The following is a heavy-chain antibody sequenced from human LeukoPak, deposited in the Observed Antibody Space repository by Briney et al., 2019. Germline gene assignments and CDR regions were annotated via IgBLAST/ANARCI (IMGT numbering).Heavy chain of an antibody. J-gene: IGHJ4*02. CDR3: ARDRPTGY. CDR2: ISYDGSNK. Sequence: PGGSLRLSCAASGFTFSSYAMHWVRQAPGKGLEWVAVISYDGSNKYYADSVKGRFTISRDNTKNSLYLQMNSLRAEDTAVYYCARDRPTGYWGQGTLVTVSP. V-gene: IGHV3-30*04. D-gene: IGHD6-6*01. CDR1: GFTFSSYA.